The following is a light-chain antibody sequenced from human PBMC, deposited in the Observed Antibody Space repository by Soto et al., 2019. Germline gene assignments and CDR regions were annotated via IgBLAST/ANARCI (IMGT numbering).Light chain of an antibody. CDR3: QQYGSSPYT. CDR1: QSVSRGY. CDR2: GAS. J-gene: IGKJ2*01. V-gene: IGKV3-20*01. Sequence: EIVLMQSPGTLSLSPGERATFSCKASQSVSRGYLAWYQQKPDQAPRLLIYGASNRATGIPDRFSGSGSATDFTLTISRVEAEDFAVYFCQQYGSSPYTFGQGPKLEIK.